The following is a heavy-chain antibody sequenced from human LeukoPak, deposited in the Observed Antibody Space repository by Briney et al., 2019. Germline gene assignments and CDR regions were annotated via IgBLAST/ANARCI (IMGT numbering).Heavy chain of an antibody. J-gene: IGHJ5*02. CDR1: GFTFSSYA. V-gene: IGHV3-23*01. Sequence: GGSLRLSCAASGFTFSSYAMSWVRQAPGKGLEWVSAISGSGGSTYYADSVKGRFTISRDNSKHTLYLQMNSLRPEDTAIYYCAKFPSSHIVVVVAATWGQGTLVTVSS. D-gene: IGHD2-15*01. CDR3: AKFPSSHIVVVVAAT. CDR2: ISGSGGST.